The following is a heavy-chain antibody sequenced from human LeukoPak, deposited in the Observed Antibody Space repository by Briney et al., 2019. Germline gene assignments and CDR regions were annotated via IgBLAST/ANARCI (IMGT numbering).Heavy chain of an antibody. CDR1: GVSISSYY. Sequence: SETLSLXCTVSGVSISSYYWSWIRRPPGKGLEWIGYIYYSGTTNYNPSLKSRVTISVDTSKNQFSLKLSSVTAADTAVCYCARGRAARPGDYWGQGTLVTVSS. V-gene: IGHV4-59*01. J-gene: IGHJ4*02. CDR2: IYYSGTT. D-gene: IGHD6-6*01. CDR3: ARGRAARPGDY.